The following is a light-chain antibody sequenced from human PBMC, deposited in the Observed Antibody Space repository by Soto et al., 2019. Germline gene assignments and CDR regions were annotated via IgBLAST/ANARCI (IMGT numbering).Light chain of an antibody. J-gene: IGKJ1*01. Sequence: DIQMTQSPSTLSASVGDRVTITCRASQSIGNRLAWYQQKPGKAPKLLIYKASTLKSGVPSRFSGSGSGTEFTLTISSLQPDDFATYYCQHYNSYSEAFGQGTKVDNK. CDR3: QHYNSYSEA. CDR1: QSIGNR. V-gene: IGKV1-5*03. CDR2: KAS.